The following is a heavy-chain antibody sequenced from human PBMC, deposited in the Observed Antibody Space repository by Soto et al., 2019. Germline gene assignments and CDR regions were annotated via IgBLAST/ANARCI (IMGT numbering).Heavy chain of an antibody. D-gene: IGHD5-18*01. CDR2: ISNDEHNR. V-gene: IGHV3-30-3*01. CDR3: ARAMDTAMASKDNWFDP. Sequence: QVQLVESGGGVVQPGRSLRLSCAASGFTFRSYDMHWVRQAPGKGLEWVAVISNDEHNRYYTDSVKGRFTISRDNSKNTLYLQMNSLRAEDTAVYYCARAMDTAMASKDNWFDPWGQGTLVTVSS. J-gene: IGHJ5*02. CDR1: GFTFRSYD.